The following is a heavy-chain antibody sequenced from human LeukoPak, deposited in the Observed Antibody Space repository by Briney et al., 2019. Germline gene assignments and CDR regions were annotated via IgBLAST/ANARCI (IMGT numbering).Heavy chain of an antibody. Sequence: GESLKISCKGSGYRFGNYWIAWVRQMPGKGPESMGIIYPGDSDTRYSPSFQGQVTFSADKSISTAYLQWSSLKASDTAMYYCARLSDGYNDFWGQGTLVTVSS. CDR2: IYPGDSDT. CDR3: ARLSDGYNDF. CDR1: GYRFGNYW. D-gene: IGHD5-24*01. V-gene: IGHV5-51*01. J-gene: IGHJ4*02.